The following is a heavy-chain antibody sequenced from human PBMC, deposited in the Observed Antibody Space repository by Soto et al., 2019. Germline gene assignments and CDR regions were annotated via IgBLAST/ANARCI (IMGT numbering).Heavy chain of an antibody. Sequence: SETLSLTCTVSGGSISSGGYYWSWIRQHPGKGLEWIGYIYYSGSTYYNPSLKSRVTISVDTSKNQFSLKLSSVTAADTAVYYCAREGNGVIRGDYWFDPWGQGTLVTVSS. CDR2: IYYSGST. V-gene: IGHV4-31*03. D-gene: IGHD3-10*01. CDR3: AREGNGVIRGDYWFDP. J-gene: IGHJ5*02. CDR1: GGSISSGGYY.